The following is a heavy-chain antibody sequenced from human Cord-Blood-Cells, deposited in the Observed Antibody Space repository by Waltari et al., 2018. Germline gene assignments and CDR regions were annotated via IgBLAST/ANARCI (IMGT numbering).Heavy chain of an antibody. CDR1: GFTFSSYW. CDR3: ARDYSNYYFDY. J-gene: IGHJ4*02. Sequence: EVQLVESGGGLVQPGGSLRLSCVASGFTFSSYWMSWVRQAPGKGLEWVANIKQDGSEKYYVDSVKGRFTISRDNAKNSLYLQMSSLRAEDTAVYYCARDYSNYYFDYWGQGTLVTVSS. D-gene: IGHD4-4*01. CDR2: IKQDGSEK. V-gene: IGHV3-7*01.